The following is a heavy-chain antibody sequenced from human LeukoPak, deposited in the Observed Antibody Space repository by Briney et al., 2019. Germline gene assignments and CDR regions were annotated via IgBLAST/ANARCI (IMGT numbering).Heavy chain of an antibody. CDR1: GFTFSSRS. Sequence: GGSLRLSCAASGFTFSSRSMTWVRQAPGKGPEWVSAISGNGVDTFYADSVKGRFTISRDNSRNTLYLQMNSLRAEDTAVYYCAKDSRSLAAAGEVDYWGQGTLVNVSS. J-gene: IGHJ4*02. CDR3: AKDSRSLAAAGEVDY. V-gene: IGHV3-23*01. D-gene: IGHD6-13*01. CDR2: ISGNGVDT.